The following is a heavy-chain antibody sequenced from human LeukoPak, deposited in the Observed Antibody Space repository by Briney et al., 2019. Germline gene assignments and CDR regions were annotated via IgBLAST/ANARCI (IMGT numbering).Heavy chain of an antibody. D-gene: IGHD2-21*02. CDR3: ARAPYCGGDCYFYFDY. CDR2: IYYSGST. Sequence: SETLSLTCTVSGGSISSYYWSWIRRPLGKGLEGIVYIYYSGSTNYNPSLKSRVTISVDTSKTQFSLKLSSVTAADTAVYYCARAPYCGGDCYFYFDYWGQGTLVTVSS. V-gene: IGHV4-59*01. J-gene: IGHJ4*02. CDR1: GGSISSYY.